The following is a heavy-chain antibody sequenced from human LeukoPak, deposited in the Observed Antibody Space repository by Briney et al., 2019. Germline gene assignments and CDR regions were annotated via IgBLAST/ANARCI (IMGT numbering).Heavy chain of an antibody. D-gene: IGHD1-20*01. Sequence: GGSLRLSCAASGFTFSDYCMSWIRQAPGKGLEWVSTISGSGDSTYYADSVKGRFTISRDNSKNTVYLQMNSLRAEDTAVYYCGRSGDNWNDVWFDPWGQGILVTVSS. V-gene: IGHV3-23*01. CDR1: GFTFSDYC. J-gene: IGHJ5*02. CDR2: ISGSGDST. CDR3: GRSGDNWNDVWFDP.